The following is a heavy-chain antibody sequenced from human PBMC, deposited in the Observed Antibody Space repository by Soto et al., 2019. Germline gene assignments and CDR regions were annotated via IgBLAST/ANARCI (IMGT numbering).Heavy chain of an antibody. J-gene: IGHJ6*02. D-gene: IGHD1-26*01. CDR1: GLTFKTHA. V-gene: IGHV3-30*18. CDR3: GKDVGDYVPYYYGVDV. Sequence: QVQLVESGGGVVQPGTSLRLSCAACGLTFKTHAMHWVRQAPGKGLEWMAVIAYDGNEKFYADSVKGRFTISRDNSKNALCLQINTLRNDDTAVYYCGKDVGDYVPYYYGVDVWGQGTTVTVSS. CDR2: IAYDGNEK.